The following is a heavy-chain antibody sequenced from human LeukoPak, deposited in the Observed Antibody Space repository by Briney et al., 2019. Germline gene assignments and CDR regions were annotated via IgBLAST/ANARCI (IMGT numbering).Heavy chain of an antibody. CDR3: ARHEYLLSEFHY. D-gene: IGHD2/OR15-2a*01. V-gene: IGHV4-59*08. Sequence: SETLSLTCTVSGGSISSYYWSWIRQPPGKGLEWIGYIYYSGSTNYNPSLKSRVTISVDTSKNQFSLKLSSVTAADTAVYYCARHEYLLSEFHYWGQGTLVTVSS. J-gene: IGHJ4*02. CDR2: IYYSGST. CDR1: GGSISSYY.